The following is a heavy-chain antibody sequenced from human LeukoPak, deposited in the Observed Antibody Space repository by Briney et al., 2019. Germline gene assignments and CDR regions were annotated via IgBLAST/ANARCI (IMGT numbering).Heavy chain of an antibody. D-gene: IGHD6-19*01. CDR2: INHGGST. CDR3: ARGMAVAGRGNWFDP. V-gene: IGHV4-34*01. Sequence: SETLSLTCAVYGGSFGGYYWSWIRQPPGKGLEWIGEINHGGSTNYNPSLKSRVTISVDTSKHQFSLKLTSVTAADTAVYYCARGMAVAGRGNWFDPWGQGTLVTVSS. J-gene: IGHJ5*02. CDR1: GGSFGGYY.